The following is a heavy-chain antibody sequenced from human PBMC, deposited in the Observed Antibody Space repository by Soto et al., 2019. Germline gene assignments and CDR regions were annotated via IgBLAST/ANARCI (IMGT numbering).Heavy chain of an antibody. CDR2: IKPDGSEE. CDR3: ATSTVRGFETGC. CDR1: GFTFSTYL. V-gene: IGHV3-7*01. J-gene: IGHJ4*02. Sequence: EVQLVESGGGLVQPGGSLRLSCVASGFTFSTYLMSWVRQAPGRGLEWVANIKPDGSEEYYVDSVEGRFAISRDNAKNSLYLQMNSLRAEDTAVYYCATSTVRGFETGCWGQGTLVTVSS. D-gene: IGHD4-17*01.